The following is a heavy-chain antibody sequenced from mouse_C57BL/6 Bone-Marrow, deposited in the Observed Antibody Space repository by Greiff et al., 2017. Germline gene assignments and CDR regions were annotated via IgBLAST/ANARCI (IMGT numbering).Heavy chain of an antibody. J-gene: IGHJ3*01. CDR3: ARSSDGGRFAY. V-gene: IGHV1-63*01. CDR2: IYPGGGYT. Sequence: QVQLQQSGAELVRPGTSVTMSCKASGYTFTNYWIGWAKQRPGHGLEWIGDIYPGGGYTNYNEKFKGKATLTADKSSSTAYMQFSGLTSEDSAIYYGARSSDGGRFAYWGQGTLVTVSA. D-gene: IGHD2-3*01. CDR1: GYTFTNYW.